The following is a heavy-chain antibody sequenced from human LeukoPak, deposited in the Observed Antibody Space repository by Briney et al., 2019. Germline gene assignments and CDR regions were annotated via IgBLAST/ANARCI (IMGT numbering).Heavy chain of an antibody. CDR3: AKSGPYCSSTSCNYFDY. V-gene: IGHV3-23*01. Sequence: GGSLRLPCAASGFTFSDYYMSWIRQAPGKGLEWVSVISGSGVSTYYADSVKGRFTISRDNSKNALFLQMNSLRAEDTAVYYCAKSGPYCSSTSCNYFDYWGQGTLVTVSS. D-gene: IGHD2-2*01. CDR1: GFTFSDYY. J-gene: IGHJ4*02. CDR2: ISGSGVST.